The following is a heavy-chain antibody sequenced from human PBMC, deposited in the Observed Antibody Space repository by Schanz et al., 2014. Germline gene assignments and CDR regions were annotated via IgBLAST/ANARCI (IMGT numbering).Heavy chain of an antibody. CDR3: VRDILHRVYDSGSP. CDR2: IKQDESEK. CDR1: GFTFSNYW. D-gene: IGHD3-10*01. V-gene: IGHV3-7*04. Sequence: EVQLVESGGGLVQPGGSLRLSCVASGFTFSNYWMTWVRQAPGKGLEWVANIKQDESEKYYVDSVKGRFTISRDNAKNSLFLQMNSLRAEDTAVYYCVRDILHRVYDSGSPWGQGTLVTGSS. J-gene: IGHJ5*02.